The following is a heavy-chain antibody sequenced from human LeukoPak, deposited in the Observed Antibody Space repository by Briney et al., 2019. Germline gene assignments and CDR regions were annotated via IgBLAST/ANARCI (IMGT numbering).Heavy chain of an antibody. V-gene: IGHV4-4*09. CDR1: GDSISNYF. J-gene: IGHJ4*02. CDR2: IYPSGST. D-gene: IGHD3-22*01. CDR3: AGEALNDVSGFPTRSFDH. Sequence: SETLSLTCTVSGDSISNYFWSWIRQPPGKGLEWIGYIYPSGSTNYNPSLKSRVTISVDTSMNAFSLKLTSVTATDTAIYSCAGEALNDVSGFPTRSFDHWGQGTLVTVSS.